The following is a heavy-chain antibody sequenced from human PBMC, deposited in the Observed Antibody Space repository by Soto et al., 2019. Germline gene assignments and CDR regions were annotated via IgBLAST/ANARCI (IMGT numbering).Heavy chain of an antibody. Sequence: GGSLRLSCAASGFTVSSNYMSWVRQAPGKGLEWVSVIYSGGSTYYADSVKGRFTISRDNSKNTLYLQMNSLRAEDTAVYYCARVPAAMTFDYWGQGTLVTVSS. CDR3: ARVPAAMTFDY. CDR2: IYSGGST. D-gene: IGHD2-2*01. V-gene: IGHV3-53*01. J-gene: IGHJ4*02. CDR1: GFTVSSNY.